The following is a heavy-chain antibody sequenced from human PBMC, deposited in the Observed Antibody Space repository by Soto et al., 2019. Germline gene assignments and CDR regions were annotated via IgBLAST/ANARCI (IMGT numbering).Heavy chain of an antibody. CDR2: ITSNGGNT. J-gene: IGHJ6*02. D-gene: IGHD2-21*01. CDR3: ARRIPFGYGMDV. CDR1: GFTFSSYA. Sequence: GGSLRLSCAASGFTFSSYAMHWVRQALGKGLEYVSAITSNGGNTDYASSVKGRFTISRDNSKNTLYLQMGSLRAEDMAVYYCARRIPFGYGMDVWGQGTTVTVSS. V-gene: IGHV3-64*01.